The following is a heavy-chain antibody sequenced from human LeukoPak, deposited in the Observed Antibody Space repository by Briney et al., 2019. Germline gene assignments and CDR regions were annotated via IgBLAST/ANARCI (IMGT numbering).Heavy chain of an antibody. CDR1: GFTFSSYA. D-gene: IGHD2-15*01. CDR3: ARERRDYLGYCSGGSCYDAFDI. Sequence: PGRSLRLSCAASGFTFSSYAMHWVRQAPGKGLEWVAVISYDGSNKYYADSVKGRFTISRDNSKNTLYLQMNSLRAEDTAVYYCARERRDYLGYCSGGSCYDAFDIWGQGTMVTVSS. CDR2: ISYDGSNK. J-gene: IGHJ3*02. V-gene: IGHV3-30-3*01.